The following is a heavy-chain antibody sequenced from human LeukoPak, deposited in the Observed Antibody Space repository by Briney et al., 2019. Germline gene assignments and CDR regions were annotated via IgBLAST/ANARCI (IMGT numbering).Heavy chain of an antibody. D-gene: IGHD2-2*03. J-gene: IGHJ4*02. CDR2: MYYSGST. CDR1: GGSVSSYF. Sequence: PSETLSLTCTVSGGSVSSYFCSWIRQPPGKGLEWIGYMYYSGSTNYNPSLKSRVTMSVDTSKNQFSLQLSSVTAADMAVYYCARLDNARGAFDYWGQGTLVTVSS. V-gene: IGHV4-59*02. CDR3: ARLDNARGAFDY.